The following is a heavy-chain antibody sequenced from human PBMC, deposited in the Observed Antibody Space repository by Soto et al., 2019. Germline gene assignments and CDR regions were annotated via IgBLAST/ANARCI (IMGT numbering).Heavy chain of an antibody. CDR3: ARDPYDSSGYYFPDYSYYATDV. Sequence: PSQTLSLTCAISGDSVSSNSAAWNWIRQSPSRGLEWLGRTYYRSKWYNDYAVSVKSRITINPDTSKNQFSLQLNSVTPEDTAVYYCARDPYDSSGYYFPDYSYYATDVWGQGTTVTVPS. CDR1: GDSVSSNSAA. CDR2: TYYRSKWYN. D-gene: IGHD3-22*01. V-gene: IGHV6-1*01. J-gene: IGHJ6*02.